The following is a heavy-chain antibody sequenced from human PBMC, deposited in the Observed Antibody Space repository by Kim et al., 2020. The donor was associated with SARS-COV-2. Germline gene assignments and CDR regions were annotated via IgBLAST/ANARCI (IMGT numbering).Heavy chain of an antibody. D-gene: IGHD3-10*01. V-gene: IGHV4-39*07. CDR3: ASGYGMDV. Sequence: SETLSLTCTVSGGSISSSSYYWGWIRQPPGKGLEWIGSIYYSGSTYYNPSLKSRVTISVDTSKNQFSLKLSSVTAADTAVYYCASGYGMDVWGQGTTVTVSS. CDR2: IYYSGST. J-gene: IGHJ6*02. CDR1: GGSISSSSYY.